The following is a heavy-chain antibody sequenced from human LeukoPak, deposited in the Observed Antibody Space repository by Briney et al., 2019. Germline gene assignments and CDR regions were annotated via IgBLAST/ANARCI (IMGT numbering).Heavy chain of an antibody. V-gene: IGHV3-66*01. J-gene: IGHJ4*02. CDR2: LYASGST. Sequence: GGSLRLSCAASGFSVSSNYMSWVRQAPGKGLEWVSLLYASGSTAYADSVKGRFTISRDNSKNTLYLQMHSLRAEDMAVYYCARFPSSVSYHPTDYWGQGTLVTVSS. CDR3: ARFPSSVSYHPTDY. D-gene: IGHD3-22*01. CDR1: GFSVSSNY.